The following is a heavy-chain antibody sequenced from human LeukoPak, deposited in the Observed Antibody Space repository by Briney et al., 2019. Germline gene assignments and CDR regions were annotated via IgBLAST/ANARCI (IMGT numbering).Heavy chain of an antibody. CDR3: ARLYCTNGVCYAYFDY. V-gene: IGHV3-7*01. Sequence: GGSLRLSCAASGFTFSSYWMSWVRQAPGKGLEWVANIKQDGSEKYYVDSVKGRFTISGDNAKNSLYLQMNSLRAEDTAVYYCARLYCTNGVCYAYFDYWGQGTLVTVSS. CDR2: IKQDGSEK. D-gene: IGHD2-8*01. CDR1: GFTFSSYW. J-gene: IGHJ4*02.